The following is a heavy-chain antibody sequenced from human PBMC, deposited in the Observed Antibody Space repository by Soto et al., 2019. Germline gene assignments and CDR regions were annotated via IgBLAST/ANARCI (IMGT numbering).Heavy chain of an antibody. CDR2: ISGGGDTS. Sequence: PGGSLRLSCAASGFTFSSNAMSWVRQAPGKGLEWVSSISGGGDTSYYADSVKGRFTISRDNSRNTLYLQMNSLRAGDSAKYYCAKEGTSGLYYFDYWGPGTLVTVSS. CDR3: AKEGTSGLYYFDY. J-gene: IGHJ4*02. D-gene: IGHD6-19*01. CDR1: GFTFSSNA. V-gene: IGHV3-23*01.